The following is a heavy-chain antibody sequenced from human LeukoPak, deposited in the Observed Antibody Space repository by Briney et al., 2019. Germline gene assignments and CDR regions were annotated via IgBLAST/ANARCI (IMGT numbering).Heavy chain of an antibody. J-gene: IGHJ3*02. D-gene: IGHD3-22*01. CDR1: GGSISSYY. V-gene: IGHV4-59*08. CDR2: IYYSGST. CDR3: ARPSDYDNSGSVDAFDI. Sequence: SETLSLTCTVSGGSISSYYWSWIRQPPGKGLEWIGYIYYSGSTNYNPSLKSRVTISVDTSKNHFSLKLTSVTAADTAVYYCARPSDYDNSGSVDAFDIWGRGTMVTVSS.